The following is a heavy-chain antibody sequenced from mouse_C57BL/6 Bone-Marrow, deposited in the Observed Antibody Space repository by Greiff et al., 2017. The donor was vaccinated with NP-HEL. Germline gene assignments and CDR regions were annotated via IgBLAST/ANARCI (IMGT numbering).Heavy chain of an antibody. Sequence: QVQLKQPGAELVKPGASVKLSCKASGYTFTSYWMQWVKQRPGQGLEWIGEIDPSDSYTNYNQKFKGKATLTVDTSSSTAYMQLSSLTSEDSAVYYCASGEGYDGYAMDYWGQGTSVTVSS. CDR2: IDPSDSYT. J-gene: IGHJ4*01. CDR1: GYTFTSYW. CDR3: ASGEGYDGYAMDY. D-gene: IGHD2-2*01. V-gene: IGHV1-50*01.